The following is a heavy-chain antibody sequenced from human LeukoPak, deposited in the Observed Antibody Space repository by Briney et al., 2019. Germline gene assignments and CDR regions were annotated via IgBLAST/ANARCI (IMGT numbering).Heavy chain of an antibody. Sequence: PGGSLRLSCAVSGFTFSSYSMNWVRQAPGKGLEWVSYISSSSSSIYYPDSVKGRFTVSRDNAKNSLSLQLNSLRVEDTAVYYCARGHYDVLAASYKWTPDYWGQGTLVTVPS. CDR3: ARGHYDVLAASYKWTPDY. CDR2: ISSSSSSI. D-gene: IGHD3-9*01. CDR1: GFTFSSYS. V-gene: IGHV3-48*04. J-gene: IGHJ4*02.